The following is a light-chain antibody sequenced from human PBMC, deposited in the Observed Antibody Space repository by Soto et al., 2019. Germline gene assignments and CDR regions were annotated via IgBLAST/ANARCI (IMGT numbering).Light chain of an antibody. CDR1: QSITTY. Sequence: DIQMTQSPSTLSASVGDRVTITCRASQSITTYVNWYQQKLGKAPTLLIYAASSLQSGVPSRFSGSGSGTDFTLTISSLQPEDFATYFCQQCYSSPRTFGHGTKVDIK. V-gene: IGKV1-39*01. J-gene: IGKJ1*01. CDR2: AAS. CDR3: QQCYSSPRT.